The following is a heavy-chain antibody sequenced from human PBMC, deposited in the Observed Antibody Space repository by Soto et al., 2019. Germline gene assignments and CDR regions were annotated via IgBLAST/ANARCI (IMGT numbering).Heavy chain of an antibody. CDR3: ATDSLAIRAFDI. D-gene: IGHD3-3*01. CDR1: GFTVSSNY. V-gene: IGHV3-53*01. CDR2: IYSCGST. Sequence: GGSLRLSCAASGFTVSSNYMSWVRQAPGKGLEWVSVIYSCGSTYYADSVKGRFTISRYNSKNTLYLQMNSLRAEDPALYYCATDSLAIRAFDIWGPGTMVTVSS. J-gene: IGHJ3*02.